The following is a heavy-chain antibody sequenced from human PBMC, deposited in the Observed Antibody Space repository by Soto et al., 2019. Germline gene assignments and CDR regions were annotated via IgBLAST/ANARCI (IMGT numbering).Heavy chain of an antibody. V-gene: IGHV3-23*01. CDR1: GFTFSSYA. CDR2: ISGSGGST. D-gene: IGHD7-27*01. J-gene: IGHJ4*02. Sequence: GGSLRLTCAASGFTFSSYAMSWVRQAPGKGLEWVSAISGSGGSTYYADSVKGRFTISRDNSKNTLYLQMNSLRAEDTAVYYCAKAVRELGYFDYWGQGTLVTVSS. CDR3: AKAVRELGYFDY.